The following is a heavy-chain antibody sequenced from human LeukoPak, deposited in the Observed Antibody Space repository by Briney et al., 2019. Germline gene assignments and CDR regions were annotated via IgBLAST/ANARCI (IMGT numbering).Heavy chain of an antibody. CDR2: IHCTGST. D-gene: IGHD3-22*01. V-gene: IGHV4-59*11. J-gene: IGHJ4*02. CDR1: GVSISGHF. Sequence: SETLSLTCIVSGVSISGHFWSWIRRPPGKGLEWIGYIHCTGSTKYNPSLKSRLTISVDTSKNQFSLKLSSVTAADTAVYYCASVDDEGYSDSWGQGTLVTVSS. CDR3: ASVDDEGYSDS.